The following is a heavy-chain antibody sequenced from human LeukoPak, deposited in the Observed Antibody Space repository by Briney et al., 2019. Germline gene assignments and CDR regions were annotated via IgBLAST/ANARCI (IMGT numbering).Heavy chain of an antibody. CDR1: GYTFTDLTEYY. CDR2: INPNSGGT. D-gene: IGHD3-3*01. CDR3: AREGVLEWLPNGPFNY. V-gene: IGHV1-2*02. J-gene: IGHJ4*02. Sequence: GASVKVSCKAFGYTFTDLTEYYIHWVRQAPGQGLEWIGWINPNSGGTNYAQKFQGRVAMPRDTSISTAYIELSRLRSDDTAVYYCAREGVLEWLPNGPFNYGGQRTLVTVSS.